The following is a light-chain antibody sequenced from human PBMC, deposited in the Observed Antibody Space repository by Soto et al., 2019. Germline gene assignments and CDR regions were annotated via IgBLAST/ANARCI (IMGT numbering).Light chain of an antibody. Sequence: QSVLTQPRSVSGSPGQSVTISCTGTSSDVGGYNYVSWYQQHQGKAPKLMIYDVSKRPSGVADRFSGSKSGNTASLTISGLQAEDEADYYCCSYAGSYTFVVFGGGTKLTV. V-gene: IGLV2-11*01. CDR1: SSDVGGYNY. J-gene: IGLJ2*01. CDR2: DVS. CDR3: CSYAGSYTFVV.